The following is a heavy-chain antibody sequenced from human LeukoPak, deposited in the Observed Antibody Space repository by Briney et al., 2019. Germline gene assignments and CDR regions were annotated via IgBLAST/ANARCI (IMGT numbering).Heavy chain of an antibody. CDR1: GFTFSSYA. CDR3: AKDLSRGGAFDY. J-gene: IGHJ4*02. V-gene: IGHV3-30*18. D-gene: IGHD2-2*01. Sequence: PGRSLRLSCAASGFTFSSYAMHWVRQAPGKGLEWVAVISYDGSDKYYGDSVKGRFTISRDNSKNTLFLQMNRLRAEDTAVYYCAKDLSRGGAFDYWGQGTLVTVSS. CDR2: ISYDGSDK.